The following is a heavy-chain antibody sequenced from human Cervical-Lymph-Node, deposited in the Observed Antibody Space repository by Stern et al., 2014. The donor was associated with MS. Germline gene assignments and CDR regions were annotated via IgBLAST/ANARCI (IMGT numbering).Heavy chain of an antibody. CDR3: AHSLGAFGMDV. CDR2: LYWDDDK. J-gene: IGHJ6*02. Sequence: TLKESGPTLVKPTQTLTLTCTFSGFSLSSSGVGVGWIRQPPGKALEWLALLYWDDDKRYRPSLKSRLTITKDTSKNQVLLSITNLDPVDTATYYCAHSLGAFGMDVWGQGTTVTVSS. V-gene: IGHV2-5*02. CDR1: GFSLSSSGVG.